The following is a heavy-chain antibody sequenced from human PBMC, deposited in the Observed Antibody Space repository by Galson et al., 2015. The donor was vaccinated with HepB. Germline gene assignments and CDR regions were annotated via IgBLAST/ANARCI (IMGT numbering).Heavy chain of an antibody. CDR3: ARSRIAAAPNYYYYYGMDV. V-gene: IGHV2-26*01. CDR1: GFSLSNARMG. D-gene: IGHD6-13*01. J-gene: IGHJ6*02. CDR2: IFSNDEK. Sequence: PALVKPTQTLTLTCTVSGFSLSNARMGVSWIRQPPGKALEWLAHIFSNDEKSYSTSLKSRLTISKDTSKSQVVLTMTNMDPVDTATYYCARSRIAAAPNYYYYYGMDVWDQGTTVTVSS.